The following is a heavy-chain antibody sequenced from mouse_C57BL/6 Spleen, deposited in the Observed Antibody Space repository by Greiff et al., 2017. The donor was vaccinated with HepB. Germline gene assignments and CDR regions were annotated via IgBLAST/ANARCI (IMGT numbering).Heavy chain of an antibody. J-gene: IGHJ4*01. Sequence: DVQLQESGPGLVKPSQSLSLTCSVTGYSITSGYYWNWIRQFPGNKLEWMGYISYDGSNNYNPSLKNRISITRDTSKNQFFLKLNSVTTEDTATYYCARGDDYDCAMDYWGQGTSVTVSS. V-gene: IGHV3-6*01. D-gene: IGHD2-4*01. CDR1: GYSITSGYY. CDR2: ISYDGSN. CDR3: ARGDDYDCAMDY.